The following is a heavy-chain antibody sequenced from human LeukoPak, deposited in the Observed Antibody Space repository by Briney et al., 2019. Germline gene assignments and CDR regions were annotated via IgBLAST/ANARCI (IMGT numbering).Heavy chain of an antibody. CDR2: IYYSGST. J-gene: IGHJ5*02. D-gene: IGHD6-19*01. CDR1: GGSISSYY. Sequence: PSETLSLTCTVSGGSISSYYWSWIRQPPGKGLEWIGYIYYSGSTNYNPSLKSRVTISVDTSKNRFSLKLRSVIAADTAVYYCARDPYSSGWYASFDPWGQGTLVTVSS. CDR3: ARDPYSSGWYASFDP. V-gene: IGHV4-59*01.